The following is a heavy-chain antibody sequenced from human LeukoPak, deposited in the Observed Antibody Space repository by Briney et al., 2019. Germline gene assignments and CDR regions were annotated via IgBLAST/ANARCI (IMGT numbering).Heavy chain of an antibody. D-gene: IGHD6-19*01. CDR1: GFTFSSYD. Sequence: PGGSLRLSCAASGFTFSSYDMSWVRQAPGRGLEWVSAIGGDGTPSYADSVKGRFTISRDTSKNRLYLQMNSLRAEDTAVYYCAKDDHGGSGWRDYFDQWGQGTLVTVSS. CDR2: IGGDGTP. V-gene: IGHV3-23*01. CDR3: AKDDHGGSGWRDYFDQ. J-gene: IGHJ4*02.